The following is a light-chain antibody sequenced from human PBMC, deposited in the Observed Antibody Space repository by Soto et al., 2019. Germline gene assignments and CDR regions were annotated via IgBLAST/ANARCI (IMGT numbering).Light chain of an antibody. Sequence: EIVLTQSPGTLSLSPGERATLSCRASQSVSSSYLAWYQQKPGQAPRLLIYGASSRATGIPDRFSGSGSGTDFTLTISRLEPDDIAVYYCQQYGSSLSITFGQGTRLEIK. CDR3: QQYGSSLSIT. J-gene: IGKJ5*01. CDR1: QSVSSSY. V-gene: IGKV3-20*01. CDR2: GAS.